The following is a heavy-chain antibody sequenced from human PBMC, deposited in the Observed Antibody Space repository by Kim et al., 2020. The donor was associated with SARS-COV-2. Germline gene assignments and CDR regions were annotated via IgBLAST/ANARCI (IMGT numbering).Heavy chain of an antibody. Sequence: GGSLRLSCAASGFTFSSYWMHWVRQAPGKGLVWVSRINSDGSSTSYADSVKGRFTISRDNAKNTLYLQMNSLRAEDTAVYYCASAGYSGYDAYYYYGMDVWGQGTTVTVSS. J-gene: IGHJ6*02. V-gene: IGHV3-74*01. D-gene: IGHD5-12*01. CDR2: INSDGSST. CDR1: GFTFSSYW. CDR3: ASAGYSGYDAYYYYGMDV.